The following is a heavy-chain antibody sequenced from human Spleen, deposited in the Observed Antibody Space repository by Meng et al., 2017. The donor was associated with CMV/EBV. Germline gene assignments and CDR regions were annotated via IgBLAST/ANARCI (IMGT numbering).Heavy chain of an antibody. D-gene: IGHD3-22*01. J-gene: IGHJ3*02. CDR2: IRYDGSNK. Sequence: GESLKISCAASGFTFSSYGMHWVRQAPGKGLEWVAFIRYDGSNKYYADSVKGRFTISRDNSKNTLYLQMNSLRAEDTAVYYCASLVVITTGGAFDIWGQGTTVTVSS. V-gene: IGHV3-30*02. CDR1: GFTFSSYG. CDR3: ASLVVITTGGAFDI.